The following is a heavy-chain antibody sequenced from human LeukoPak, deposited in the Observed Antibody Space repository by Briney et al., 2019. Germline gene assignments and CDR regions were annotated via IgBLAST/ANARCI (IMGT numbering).Heavy chain of an antibody. J-gene: IGHJ5*02. Sequence: GGSLRLSCATSGFTFSSNWMHWVRKAPGKGLVWVSRMNGDGSSTDYEESVKGRFTISRGNAKNMLYLQMNSLRADDTAVYYCARDRSPGWFDPWGQGTLVTVSS. CDR2: MNGDGSST. D-gene: IGHD6-19*01. V-gene: IGHV3-74*01. CDR3: ARDRSPGWFDP. CDR1: GFTFSSNW.